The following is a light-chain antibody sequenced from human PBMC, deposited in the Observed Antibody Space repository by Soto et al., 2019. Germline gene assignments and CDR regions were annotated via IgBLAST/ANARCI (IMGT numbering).Light chain of an antibody. CDR1: SSDVGDYNY. J-gene: IGLJ1*01. CDR3: TSYAGRSTYV. CDR2: EVT. V-gene: IGLV2-8*01. Sequence: QSVLTQPPSASGSPGQSVTISCTGTSSDVGDYNYVSWYQQHPSKAPKLMIYEVTKRPSGVPDRFSGSKSGITASLTVSGLQAEDEADSYCTSYAGRSTYVFGTGTKVTVL.